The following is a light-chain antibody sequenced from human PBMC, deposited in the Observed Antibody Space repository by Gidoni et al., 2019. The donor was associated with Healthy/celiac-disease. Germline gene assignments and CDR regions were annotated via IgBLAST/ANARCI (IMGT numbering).Light chain of an antibody. Sequence: QTVVTQEPSLTVSPGGTVTRTCPSSTGAVTSVYYPNWFQQKPGQAPRALSYSTSNKHSWTPTLFSGSLLGGKAALTLSGVQPEDEAEYDCLLYYGGANWVFGGGTKLTV. V-gene: IGLV7-43*01. CDR3: LLYYGGANWV. CDR1: TGAVTSVYY. J-gene: IGLJ3*02. CDR2: STS.